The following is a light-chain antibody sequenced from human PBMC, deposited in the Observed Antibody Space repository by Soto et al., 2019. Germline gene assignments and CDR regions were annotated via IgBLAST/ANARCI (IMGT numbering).Light chain of an antibody. J-gene: IGKJ1*01. Sequence: DIQMTQSPSSLSASMGDRVSITCRASQSIGTDLNWYQQKPGKAPKLLIYGASTLQGGVPSRFSGSVSGTEFTLTISSLQPGDLATYFCQQTYRTPWTFGQGTKVDI. CDR2: GAS. V-gene: IGKV1-39*01. CDR1: QSIGTD. CDR3: QQTYRTPWT.